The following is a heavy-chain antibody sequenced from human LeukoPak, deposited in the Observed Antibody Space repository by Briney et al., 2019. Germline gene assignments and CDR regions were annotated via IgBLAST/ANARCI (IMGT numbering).Heavy chain of an antibody. D-gene: IGHD2-2*01. Sequence: SVKVSCKASGGTFSSYTISWVRQAPGQGLEWMGRIIPILGIANYAQKFQGRVTITADKSTSTAYMELSSLRSEDTAVYYCARAWVVSADDAFIVYGGQGTLVTVSS. CDR1: GGTFSSYT. CDR2: IIPILGIA. J-gene: IGHJ4*02. CDR3: ARAWVVSADDAFIVY. V-gene: IGHV1-69*02.